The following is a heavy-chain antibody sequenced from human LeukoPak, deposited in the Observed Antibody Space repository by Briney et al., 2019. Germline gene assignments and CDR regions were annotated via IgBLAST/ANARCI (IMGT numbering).Heavy chain of an antibody. Sequence: GGSLRLSCAASGFTFSSYGMHWVRQAPGKGLVWVSRISDDGTTTTYADSVKGRFTISRDNAKNTVYLQMNSLRPDDTGVYYCARDKAGYCGGGSCPWGQGTLVTVSS. J-gene: IGHJ5*02. CDR2: ISDDGTTT. D-gene: IGHD2-15*01. V-gene: IGHV3-74*03. CDR3: ARDKAGYCGGGSCP. CDR1: GFTFSSYG.